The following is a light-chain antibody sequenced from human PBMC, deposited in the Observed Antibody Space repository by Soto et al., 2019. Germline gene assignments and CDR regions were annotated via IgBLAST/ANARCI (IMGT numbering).Light chain of an antibody. CDR2: DAS. CDR3: QQYKDEPWT. CDR1: QNIGNW. J-gene: IGKJ1*01. V-gene: IGKV1-5*01. Sequence: DIQMTQSPSTLSASVGDRVTITCRASQNIGNWLAWYQQKPGKTPDLLIYDASSLESGVPLRFSGSGSGTEFTLTISSLQTDDSATYYCQQYKDEPWTVGQGTKVEIK.